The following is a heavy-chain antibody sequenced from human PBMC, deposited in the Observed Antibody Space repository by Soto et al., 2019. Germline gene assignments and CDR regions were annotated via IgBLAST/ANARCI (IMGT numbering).Heavy chain of an antibody. CDR3: AKVGDYEGAEYFHH. D-gene: IGHD4-17*01. CDR1: VFTVSKYG. CDR2: MSFDGINK. V-gene: IGHV3-30*18. J-gene: IGHJ1*01. Sequence: GSLRLSCPASVFTVSKYGTHWVRQAPGKGLEWVAVMSFDGINKFYADSVKGRFTISRDNSKDTLYLQMNSLTPEDTAVYYCAKVGDYEGAEYFHHWGQGTLVTVSS.